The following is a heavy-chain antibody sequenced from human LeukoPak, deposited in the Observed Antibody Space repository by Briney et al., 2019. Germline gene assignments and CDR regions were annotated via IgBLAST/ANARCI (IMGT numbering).Heavy chain of an antibody. J-gene: IGHJ4*02. CDR1: GFTFSSYD. CDR2: IGTAGDT. CDR3: ARAYGGSTFDY. V-gene: IGHV3-13*01. Sequence: GGSLRLSCAASGFTFSSYDMHWVRQATGKGLEWVSAIGTAGDTYYPGSVKGRFTISRENAKNSLYLQMNSLRAGDTAVYYCARAYGGSTFDYWGQGTLVSVSS. D-gene: IGHD4-23*01.